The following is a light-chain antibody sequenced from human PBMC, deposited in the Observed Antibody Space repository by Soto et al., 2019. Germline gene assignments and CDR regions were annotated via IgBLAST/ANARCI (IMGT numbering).Light chain of an antibody. CDR1: QSLVYSDGNTY. CDR2: KVS. Sequence: DVVMTQSPLSLPVTLGQPASISCRSSQSLVYSDGNTYLSWFHQRPGQSPRRLIYKVSNRDSGVPDRFSGSGSGTDFTLKITGVEAEDVGIFYCMQGTDWPPWTFGQGNKVEIK. J-gene: IGKJ1*01. CDR3: MQGTDWPPWT. V-gene: IGKV2-30*01.